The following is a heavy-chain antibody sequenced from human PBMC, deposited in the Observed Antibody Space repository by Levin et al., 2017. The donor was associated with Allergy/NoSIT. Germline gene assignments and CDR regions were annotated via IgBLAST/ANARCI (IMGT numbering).Heavy chain of an antibody. D-gene: IGHD3-3*02. V-gene: IGHV3-23*01. CDR2: ISASGAIT. Sequence: GGSLRLSCAASGFTFSGHSMSWVRQAPGKGLEWVSGISASGAITYYADSVKGRFTISRDNSKNTLFLQVSSLRAEDTALYYCARNGRPGLAEPYYLDSWGQGTLVTVSS. CDR1: GFTFSGHS. CDR3: ARNGRPGLAEPYYLDS. J-gene: IGHJ4*02.